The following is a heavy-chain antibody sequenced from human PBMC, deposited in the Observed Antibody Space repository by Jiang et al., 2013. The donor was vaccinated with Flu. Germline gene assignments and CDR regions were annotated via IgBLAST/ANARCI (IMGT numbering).Heavy chain of an antibody. CDR1: GFTFGSYA. Sequence: QLLESGGGLVQPGGSLRLSCAVSGFTFGSYAMTWVRQSPGKGLEWVSAITAGGDNTYYADPVKGRFTISRDNSKNTLFLQMDSLRAEDTAVYYCAKDQTAVTALRLRYFQHWGQGTLVTVSS. V-gene: IGHV3-23*01. J-gene: IGHJ1*01. CDR3: AKDQTAVTALRLRYFQH. CDR2: ITAGGDNT. D-gene: IGHD2-21*02.